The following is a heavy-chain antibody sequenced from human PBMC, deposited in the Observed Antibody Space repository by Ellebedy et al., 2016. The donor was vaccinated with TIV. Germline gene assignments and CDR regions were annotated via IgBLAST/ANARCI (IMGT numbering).Heavy chain of an antibody. CDR3: ARHDIVVVPAAFLHWFDP. CDR2: IYYSGST. D-gene: IGHD2-2*01. CDR1: GGSISSSSYY. J-gene: IGHJ5*02. V-gene: IGHV4-39*01. Sequence: SETLSLTCTVPGGSISSSSYYWGCIRQPPGKGLEWIGSIYYSGSTYYNPSLKSRVTISVDTSKNQFSLKLSSVTAADTAIYYCARHDIVVVPAAFLHWFDPWGQGTLVTVSS.